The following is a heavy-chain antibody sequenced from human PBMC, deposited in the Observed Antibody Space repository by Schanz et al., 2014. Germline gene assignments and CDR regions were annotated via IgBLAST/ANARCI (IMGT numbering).Heavy chain of an antibody. Sequence: EVQLVESGGGLVQPGGSLRLSCATSGFTLNNAWMNWVRQAPGKGLQWVSAISASGGTTYYADSVKGRFTISRDNSKNTLYLQMSSLRAEDTAVYYCAKSQGSSFDSWGQGTLVTVSS. CDR2: ISASGGTT. CDR3: AKSQGSSFDS. J-gene: IGHJ4*02. CDR1: GFTLNNAW. D-gene: IGHD6-13*01. V-gene: IGHV3-23*04.